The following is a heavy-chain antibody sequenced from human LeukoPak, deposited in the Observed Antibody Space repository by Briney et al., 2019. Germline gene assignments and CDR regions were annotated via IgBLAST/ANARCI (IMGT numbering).Heavy chain of an antibody. V-gene: IGHV4-39*01. CDR3: ARHYSGWYNFFDY. CDR2: LFYSGST. D-gene: IGHD6-19*01. J-gene: IGHJ4*02. Sequence: ASETLSLTCTVSGAISSSSYYWGWIRQPPGKGLEWIGSLFYSGSTYYNPSLKSRVTISVDTSKNQFSLKLTSVTAADTAAYYCARHYSGWYNFFDYWGQGTLVTVSS. CDR1: GAISSSSYY.